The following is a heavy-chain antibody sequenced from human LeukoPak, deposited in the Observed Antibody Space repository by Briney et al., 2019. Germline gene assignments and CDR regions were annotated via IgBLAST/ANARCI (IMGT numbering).Heavy chain of an antibody. J-gene: IGHJ5*02. D-gene: IGHD3-10*01. CDR3: ARDRWTMVRGVIINGGNWFDP. V-gene: IGHV4-4*07. CDR1: GGSISSYY. Sequence: PSETLSLTCTVSGGSISSYYWSWIRQPAGKGLEWIGRIYTSGSTNYNPSLKSRVTMSVDTSKNQFSLKLSSVTAADTAVYYCARDRWTMVRGVIINGGNWFDPWGQGTLVTVSS. CDR2: IYTSGST.